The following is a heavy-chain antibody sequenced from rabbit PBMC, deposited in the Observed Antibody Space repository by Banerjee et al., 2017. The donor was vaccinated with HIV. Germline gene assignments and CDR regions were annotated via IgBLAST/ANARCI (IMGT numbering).Heavy chain of an antibody. CDR3: ATRYTYAYAAYAAAFNL. D-gene: IGHD6-1*01. CDR1: GFSFSDTYD. J-gene: IGHJ4*01. V-gene: IGHV1S40*01. Sequence: QSLEESGGDLVKPGASLTLTCTASGFSFSDTYDMCWVRQAPGKGLEWIGCIYTGSGGTYYASWAKGRFTISKTSSTTVTLQMTSLTAADTATYFCATRYTYAYAAYAAAFNLGGQGTLVPS. CDR2: IYTGSGGT.